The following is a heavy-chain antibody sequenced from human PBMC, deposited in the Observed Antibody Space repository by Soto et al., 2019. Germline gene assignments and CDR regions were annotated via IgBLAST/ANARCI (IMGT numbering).Heavy chain of an antibody. V-gene: IGHV3-49*03. Sequence: GGSLRLSCTASGFTFGDYAMSWFRQAPGKGLEWVGFIRSKAYGGTTEYAASVKGRFTISRDDSKSTAYLQMNSLKTEDTAVYYCTRETYNSSSWGFYFYYYMDVWGKGTTVTVSS. CDR2: IRSKAYGGTT. D-gene: IGHD6-13*01. CDR3: TRETYNSSSWGFYFYYYMDV. CDR1: GFTFGDYA. J-gene: IGHJ6*03.